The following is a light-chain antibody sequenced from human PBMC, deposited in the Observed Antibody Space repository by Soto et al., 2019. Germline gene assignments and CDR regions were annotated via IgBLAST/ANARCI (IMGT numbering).Light chain of an antibody. CDR1: ESVTDY. CDR2: DVS. Sequence: EIVLTQSPATLSLSPGERGTLSCRASESVTDYLAWYQQKPGQAPRPLVYDVSNRAAGIPTRFSGGGSGTDFTLTISNVEPEDFAVYYCQQRNDWPWTFGQGTKVDIK. J-gene: IGKJ1*01. CDR3: QQRNDWPWT. V-gene: IGKV3-11*01.